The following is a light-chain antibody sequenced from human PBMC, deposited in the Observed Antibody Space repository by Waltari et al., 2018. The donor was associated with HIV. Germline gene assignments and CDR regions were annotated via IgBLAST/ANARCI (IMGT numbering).Light chain of an antibody. CDR1: QNVGNN. V-gene: IGKV3-15*01. Sequence: EVAVTQSPATLSVFPGERGTLSCTTSQNVGNNLAWYQKKSGQGPRLLSYGASTRATGVPGRCGGSGSGTEFNFTIASLQADDSAVYYCQHYDSWSRTFGQGTTIEIK. CDR3: QHYDSWSRT. J-gene: IGKJ1*01. CDR2: GAS.